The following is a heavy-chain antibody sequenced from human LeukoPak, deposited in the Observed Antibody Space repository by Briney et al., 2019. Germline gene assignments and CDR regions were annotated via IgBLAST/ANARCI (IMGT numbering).Heavy chain of an antibody. CDR2: ISGSAGSST. V-gene: IGHV3-23*01. Sequence: GGSLRLSCAASGFTFSSYAMSWVRQAPGKGLEWVSTISGSAGSSTYYADSVKGRFTISRDNSKNTLYLQMNSLRVEDTAVYYCAKALSSSLDYWGQGTLVTVSS. D-gene: IGHD6-6*01. J-gene: IGHJ4*02. CDR1: GFTFSSYA. CDR3: AKALSSSLDY.